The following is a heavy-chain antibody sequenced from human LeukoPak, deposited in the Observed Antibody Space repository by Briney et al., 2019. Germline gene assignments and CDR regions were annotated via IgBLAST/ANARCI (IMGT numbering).Heavy chain of an antibody. V-gene: IGHV3-21*01. J-gene: IGHJ4*02. CDR1: GFTFSTYS. CDR2: ISSSKIYI. CDR3: ARPHTGFDS. Sequence: GGSLRLSCAASGFTFSTYSMNWVRQAPGKGLEWVSSISSSKIYIYYADSVKGRFTISRDSAKNSLYLQMNSLRAEDTAVYYCARPHTGFDSWGQGTLVTVSS.